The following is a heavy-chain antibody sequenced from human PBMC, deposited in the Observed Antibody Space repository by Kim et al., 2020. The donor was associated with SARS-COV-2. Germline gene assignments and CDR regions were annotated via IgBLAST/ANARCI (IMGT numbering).Heavy chain of an antibody. CDR2: IWYDGSNK. CDR1: GFIFSNYG. D-gene: IGHD3-10*01. Sequence: GGSLRLSCAASGFIFSNYGIHWVRQAPGKGLEWVALIWYDGSNKYYADSVKGRFTISRDNSKNTLYLQMNSLRAEDTAVYYCAKTETSWVRGPDAFDMWGQGTMVTVSS. V-gene: IGHV3-33*06. CDR3: AKTETSWVRGPDAFDM. J-gene: IGHJ3*02.